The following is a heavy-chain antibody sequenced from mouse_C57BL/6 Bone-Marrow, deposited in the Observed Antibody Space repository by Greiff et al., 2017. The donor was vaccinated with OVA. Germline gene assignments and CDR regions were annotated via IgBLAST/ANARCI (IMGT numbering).Heavy chain of an antibody. V-gene: IGHV1-61*01. CDR1: GYTFTSYW. CDR3: ASLWCFDV. J-gene: IGHJ1*03. CDR2: IYPSDSET. Sequence: VKLQQPGAELVRPGSSVKLSCKASGYTFTSYWMDWVKQRPGQGLEWIGNIYPSDSETHYNQKFKDKATLTVDKSSSTAYMQLSSLTSEDSAVYYCASLWCFDVWGTGTTVTVSS.